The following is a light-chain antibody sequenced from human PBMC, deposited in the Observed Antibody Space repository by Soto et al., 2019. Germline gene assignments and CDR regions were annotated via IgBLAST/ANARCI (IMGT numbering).Light chain of an antibody. CDR1: QSVSNSD. Sequence: EIVLTQSPGTLSLSPGERATLSCRASQSVSNSDLAWYQQKPGQAPRLLIYAASTRATGIPERFSGSGSGTDFTLTISRLEPEDFAVYHCHQYCSSPRTFGQGTKVEIK. CDR3: HQYCSSPRT. V-gene: IGKV3-20*01. J-gene: IGKJ1*01. CDR2: AAS.